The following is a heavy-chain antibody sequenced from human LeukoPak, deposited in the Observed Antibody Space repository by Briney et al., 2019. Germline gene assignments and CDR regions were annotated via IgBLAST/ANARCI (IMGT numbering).Heavy chain of an antibody. CDR2: IYPGDSDT. D-gene: IGHD2-2*01. CDR3: ARQLHCSSTSCYRGEDYYYYMDV. J-gene: IGHJ6*03. CDR1: GYSFTSYW. Sequence: GESLKISCKGSGYSFTSYWIGWVRQMPGKGLEWMGIIYPGDSDTRYSPSFQGQVTISADKSISTAYLQWSSLKASDTAMYYCARQLHCSSTSCYRGEDYYYYMDVWGKGTTVTVSS. V-gene: IGHV5-51*01.